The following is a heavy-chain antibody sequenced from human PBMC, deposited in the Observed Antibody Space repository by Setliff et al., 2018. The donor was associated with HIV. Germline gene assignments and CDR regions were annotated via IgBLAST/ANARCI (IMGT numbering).Heavy chain of an antibody. Sequence: ASVKVSCKTSGYSFSSHPIHWVRQAPGQRPEWMGWIKTGDGDTQYSQKFRDRVTITRDTSADTVYMELGSLRSEDTAVYYCARDRCGSVKCYLYNWFDPWGQGTLVTVS. D-gene: IGHD2-21*01. CDR2: IKTGDGDT. CDR3: ARDRCGSVKCYLYNWFDP. J-gene: IGHJ5*02. CDR1: GYSFSSHP. V-gene: IGHV1-3*04.